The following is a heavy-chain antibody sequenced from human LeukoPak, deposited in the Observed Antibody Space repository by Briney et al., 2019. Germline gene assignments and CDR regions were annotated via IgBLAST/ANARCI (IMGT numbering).Heavy chain of an antibody. J-gene: IGHJ6*02. CDR3: AREDCSSTSCRYGDYGMDV. CDR2: ISYDGSNK. CDR1: GFTFSSYA. D-gene: IGHD2-2*01. Sequence: GGSLRLSCAASGFTFSSYAMHWVRQAPGKGLEWVAVISYDGSNKYYADSVKGRFTISRDNSKNTLYLQMNSLRAEDTAVYYCAREDCSSTSCRYGDYGMDVWGQGTTVTVSS. V-gene: IGHV3-30-3*01.